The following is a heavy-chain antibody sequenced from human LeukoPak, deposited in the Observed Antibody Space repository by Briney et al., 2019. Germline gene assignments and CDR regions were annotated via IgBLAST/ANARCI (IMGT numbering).Heavy chain of an antibody. Sequence: PGGSLRLSCAASGFTFSSYSMNWVRQAPGKGLEWVSYISSSSSTIYYADSVKGRFTISRDNAKNSLYLQMNSLRDEDTAVYYCARESGLYDILTGYYYGMDVWGQGTTVTVSS. CDR1: GFTFSSYS. J-gene: IGHJ6*02. V-gene: IGHV3-48*02. D-gene: IGHD3-9*01. CDR2: ISSSSSTI. CDR3: ARESGLYDILTGYYYGMDV.